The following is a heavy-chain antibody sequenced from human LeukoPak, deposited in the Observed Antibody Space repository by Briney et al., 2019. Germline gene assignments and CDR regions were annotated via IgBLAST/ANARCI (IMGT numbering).Heavy chain of an antibody. V-gene: IGHV4-59*08. J-gene: IGHJ4*02. CDR3: ARHPFSSPFDF. CDR2: IYFTGNT. Sequence: SETLSLTCTVSGGSISSYYWSWIRQPPGKGLEWIGYIYFTGNTDHNPSLKSRVTLSMDTSKNQFSLKLTSVAAADTAVYYCARHPFSSPFDFWGQGTLVTVSS. CDR1: GGSISSYY.